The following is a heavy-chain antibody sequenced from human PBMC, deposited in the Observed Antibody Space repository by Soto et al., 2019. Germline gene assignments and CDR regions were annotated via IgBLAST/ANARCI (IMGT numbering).Heavy chain of an antibody. V-gene: IGHV3-64D*06. CDR2: ISSNGGST. Sequence: GGSLRLSCSASGFTFSSYAMHWVRQAPGKGLEYVSAISSNGGSTYYADSVKGRFTISRDNSKNTLYLQMSSLRAEDTAVYYCVKEYCSSTSCWFDPWGQGTLVTVSS. D-gene: IGHD2-2*01. CDR3: VKEYCSSTSCWFDP. J-gene: IGHJ5*02. CDR1: GFTFSSYA.